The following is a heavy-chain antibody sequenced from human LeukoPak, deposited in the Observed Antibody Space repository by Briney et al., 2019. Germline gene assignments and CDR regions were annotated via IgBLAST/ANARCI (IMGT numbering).Heavy chain of an antibody. Sequence: GGSLRLSCAASGFTFSSYGMHWVRQAPGKGLEWVAVIWYDGSNKYYADSVKGRFTISRDNSKNTLYLQMNSLRAEDTAVYYCARPMFGTIFGVVTHYYYGMDVWGQGTTVTVSS. J-gene: IGHJ6*02. D-gene: IGHD3-3*01. V-gene: IGHV3-33*01. CDR3: ARPMFGTIFGVVTHYYYGMDV. CDR2: IWYDGSNK. CDR1: GFTFSSYG.